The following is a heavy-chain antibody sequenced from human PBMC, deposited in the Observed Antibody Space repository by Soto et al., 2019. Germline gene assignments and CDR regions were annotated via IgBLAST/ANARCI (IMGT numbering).Heavy chain of an antibody. J-gene: IGHJ4*02. D-gene: IGHD3-10*01. CDR2: ISDSSAST. CDR3: AKASLLWFGELLYETSYFDY. CDR1: GFAFRNYA. V-gene: IGHV3-23*01. Sequence: PGGSLRLSCVASGFAFRNYAMNWVRQAPGKGLEWVSSISDSSASTYYTDSVKGRFTISRDNSKSMLYLQMNRLRAEDTAVYYCAKASLLWFGELLYETSYFDYWGQGTLVTVSS.